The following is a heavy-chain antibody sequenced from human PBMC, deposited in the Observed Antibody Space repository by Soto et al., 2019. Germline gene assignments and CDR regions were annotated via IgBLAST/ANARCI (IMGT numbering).Heavy chain of an antibody. CDR1: GYTFTSYD. CDR2: MNPNTGNS. D-gene: IGHD1-1*01. V-gene: IGHV1-8*01. CDR3: ARRAETNGWNGFGADKYYFDF. J-gene: IGHJ4*02. Sequence: SSVKVSCKASGYTFTSYDIYWVRQATGQGLEWMGWMNPNTGNSGYAQKFQGRVTMTSDTSISTAHMELSSLRSEDTAVYYCARRAETNGWNGFGADKYYFDFWGQGTLVTVSS.